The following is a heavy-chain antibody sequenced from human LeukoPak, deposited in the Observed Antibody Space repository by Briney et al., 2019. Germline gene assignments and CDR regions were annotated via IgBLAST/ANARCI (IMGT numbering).Heavy chain of an antibody. Sequence: PGGSLRLSCAASRFTFSSYEMNWVRQAPGKGLEWVSFISSSSSYTNYADSVKGRFTISRDNAKNSLYMQVNSLRAEDTAVYYCARDFKAVAGTSHEVFDYWGQGTLVTVSS. J-gene: IGHJ4*02. CDR1: RFTFSSYE. CDR3: ARDFKAVAGTSHEVFDY. CDR2: ISSSSSYT. D-gene: IGHD6-19*01. V-gene: IGHV3-11*05.